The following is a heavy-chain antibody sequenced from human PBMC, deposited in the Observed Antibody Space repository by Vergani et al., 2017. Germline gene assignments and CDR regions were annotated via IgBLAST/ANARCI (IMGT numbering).Heavy chain of an antibody. D-gene: IGHD4-17*01. J-gene: IGHJ4*02. Sequence: EVQLVESGGGLVKPGGSLRLSCAASGFTFSSYSMNWVRQAPGKGLEWVSSISSSSSYIYYADSVKGRFTISRDNAKNSLYLQMNSLRAEDTAVYYCARVTDYGDYLNYGGQGTLVTVSS. CDR2: ISSSSSYI. CDR1: GFTFSSYS. V-gene: IGHV3-21*01. CDR3: ARVTDYGDYLNY.